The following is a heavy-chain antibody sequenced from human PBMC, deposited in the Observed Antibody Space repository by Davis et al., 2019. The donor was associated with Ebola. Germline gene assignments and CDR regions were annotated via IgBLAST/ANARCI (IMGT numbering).Heavy chain of an antibody. CDR1: GFTFSSYS. V-gene: IGHV3-48*04. CDR3: AKDIGSSPNWYFDL. CDR2: ISSSSSTI. D-gene: IGHD6-6*01. Sequence: PGGSLRLSCAASGFTFSSYSMNWVRQAPGKGLEWVSYISSSSSTIYYADSVKGRFTISRDNAKNSLYLQMSSLRAEDTALYYCAKDIGSSPNWYFDLWGRGTLVTVSS. J-gene: IGHJ2*01.